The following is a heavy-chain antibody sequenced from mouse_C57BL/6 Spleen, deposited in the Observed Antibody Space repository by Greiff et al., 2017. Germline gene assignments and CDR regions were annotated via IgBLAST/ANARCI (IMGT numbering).Heavy chain of an antibody. CDR2: INPNNGGT. CDR3: AREGIGLRRGNAMDY. J-gene: IGHJ4*01. V-gene: IGHV1-26*01. CDR1: GYTFTDYY. Sequence: EVQLQQSGPELVKPGASVKISCKASGYTFTDYYMNWVKQSHGKSLEWIGDINPNNGGTSYNQKFKGKATLTVDKSSSTAYMELRSLTSEDSAVYYCAREGIGLRRGNAMDYWGQGTSVTVSS. D-gene: IGHD2-4*01.